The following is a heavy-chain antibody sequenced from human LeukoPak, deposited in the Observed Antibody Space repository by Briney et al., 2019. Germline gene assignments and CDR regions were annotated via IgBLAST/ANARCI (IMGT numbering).Heavy chain of an antibody. CDR1: GFTFSTYA. CDR3: ARLKNPAAAGNGGSDY. CDR2: ITGSGGTT. V-gene: IGHV3-23*01. D-gene: IGHD6-13*01. Sequence: PGGSLRLSCAASGFTFSTYAMSWVCQAPGKGLNWVSTITGSGGTTYYADSVKGRFSISRDNAKNSLYLQMNSLRAEDTAVYYCARLKNPAAAGNGGSDYWGQGTLVTVSS. J-gene: IGHJ4*02.